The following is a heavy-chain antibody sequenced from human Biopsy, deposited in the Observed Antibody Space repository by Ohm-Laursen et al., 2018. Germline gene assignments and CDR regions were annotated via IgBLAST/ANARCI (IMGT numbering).Heavy chain of an antibody. CDR1: GDSISSYY. V-gene: IGHV4-59*01. CDR2: AYYTGST. J-gene: IGHJ2*01. Sequence: SETLSLTCLVSGDSISSYYWSWIRQPPGQGLQWIGYAYYTGSTDYNPSLQSRVTISVDTSKNHFSLRLRSVTPADTAIYYCARDRGYYSDRTVPGYFDLWGRGTLVTVSS. CDR3: ARDRGYYSDRTVPGYFDL. D-gene: IGHD3-22*01.